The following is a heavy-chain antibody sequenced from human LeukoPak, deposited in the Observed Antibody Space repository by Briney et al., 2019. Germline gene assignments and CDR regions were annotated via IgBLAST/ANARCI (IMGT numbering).Heavy chain of an antibody. D-gene: IGHD6-19*01. CDR3: ARVYSSGWYLGNWFDP. Sequence: GASVKVSCKASGGTFSSYAISWVRQAPGQGLEWMGRIIPIFGTANYAQKFQGRVTITTDESTSTAYMELSSLRSEDTAAYYCARVYSSGWYLGNWFDPWGQGTLVTVSS. V-gene: IGHV1-69*05. J-gene: IGHJ5*02. CDR1: GGTFSSYA. CDR2: IIPIFGTA.